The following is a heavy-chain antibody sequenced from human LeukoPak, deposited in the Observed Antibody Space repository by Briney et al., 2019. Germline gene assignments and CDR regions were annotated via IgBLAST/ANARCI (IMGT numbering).Heavy chain of an antibody. J-gene: IGHJ6*03. CDR3: ARIRFDTNYYYYYMDV. CDR1: GGSFSGYY. Sequence: SETLSLTCAVYGGSFSGYYWSWIRQPPGKGLEWIGEINHSGSTNYNPSLKSRVTISVGTSKNQFSLKLSSVTAADTAVYYCARIRFDTNYYYYYMDVWGKGTTVTVSS. CDR2: INHSGST. D-gene: IGHD3-3*01. V-gene: IGHV4-34*01.